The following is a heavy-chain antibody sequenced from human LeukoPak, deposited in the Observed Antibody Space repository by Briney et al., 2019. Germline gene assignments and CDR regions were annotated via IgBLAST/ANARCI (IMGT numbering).Heavy chain of an antibody. J-gene: IGHJ5*02. CDR1: GFPFSSHA. CDR2: ISNGKT. CDR3: VREAGYCAPVCVKTNWFDP. V-gene: IGHV3-23*01. Sequence: GGSLRLSCAASGFPFSSHAMSWVRQPPGKGLEWVAAISNGKTYYADSVRGRFAISRVDSTNTVYLHMNSLRDEYTALYHCVREAGYCAPVCVKTNWFDPWGQGTLVTVSS. D-gene: IGHD2-15*01.